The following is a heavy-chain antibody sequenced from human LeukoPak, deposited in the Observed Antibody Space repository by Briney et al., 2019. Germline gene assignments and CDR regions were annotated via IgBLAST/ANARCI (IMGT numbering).Heavy chain of an antibody. CDR2: IYISGST. J-gene: IGHJ5*02. CDR1: GGSISSYY. CDR3: ARAPYGSGSPFDP. D-gene: IGHD3-10*01. V-gene: IGHV4-4*07. Sequence: PSETLSLTCTVSGGSISSYYWSWGRQPPAQGLGWIGRIYISGSTNYTPPLKSRVTMSVDTSKNQFSLKLSSVTAADTAVYYCARAPYGSGSPFDPCGQGTLVAVSS.